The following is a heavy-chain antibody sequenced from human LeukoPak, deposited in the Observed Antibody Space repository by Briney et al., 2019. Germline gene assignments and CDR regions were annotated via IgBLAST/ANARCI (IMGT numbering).Heavy chain of an antibody. CDR3: ARDHYDSSGYELDY. V-gene: IGHV3-21*01. CDR1: GFTFSSYS. D-gene: IGHD3-22*01. CDR2: ISSSSSYI. J-gene: IGHJ4*02. Sequence: PGGALRLSCAASGFTFSSYSMNWVRQAPGKGLEWVSSISSSSSYIYYADSVKGRFTISRDNAKNSLYLQMNSLRAEDTAVYYCARDHYDSSGYELDYWGQGTLVTVSS.